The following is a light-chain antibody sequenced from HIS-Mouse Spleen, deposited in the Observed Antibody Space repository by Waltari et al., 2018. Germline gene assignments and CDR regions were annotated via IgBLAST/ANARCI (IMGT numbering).Light chain of an antibody. CDR3: CSYAGSYTFV. Sequence: QSALTQPRSVSGSPGQSVTISCTGTSSDVGGYNYVSWYQQHPGKAPKLMIYDVSKRPSWVPDRVSGSKSGNTASLTISGLQAEDEADYYCCSYAGSYTFVFGGGTKLTVL. CDR1: SSDVGGYNY. V-gene: IGLV2-11*01. CDR2: DVS. J-gene: IGLJ2*01.